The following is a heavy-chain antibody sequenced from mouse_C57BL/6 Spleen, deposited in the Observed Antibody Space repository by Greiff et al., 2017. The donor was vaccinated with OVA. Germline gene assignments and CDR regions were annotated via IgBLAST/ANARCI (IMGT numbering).Heavy chain of an antibody. CDR2: INPNNGGT. V-gene: IGHV1-22*01. Sequence: EVQLQQSGPELVKPGASVKMSCKASGYTFTDYNMHWVKQSHGKSLEWIGYINPNNGGTSYNQKFKGKATLTVNKSSSTAYMELRSLTSEDSAVYYCARRALTGTGFDYWGQGTTLTVSS. CDR3: ARRALTGTGFDY. D-gene: IGHD4-1*01. CDR1: GYTFTDYN. J-gene: IGHJ2*01.